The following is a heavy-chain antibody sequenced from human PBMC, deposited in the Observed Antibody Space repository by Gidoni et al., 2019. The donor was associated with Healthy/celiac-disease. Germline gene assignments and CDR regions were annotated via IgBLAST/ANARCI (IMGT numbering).Heavy chain of an antibody. CDR3: ACERESLRFLAYGDYYGMDV. D-gene: IGHD3-3*01. Sequence: EVQLLESGGGLVQPGGSLRLSCAASGFTFSIYAMRWVRQAPGKGLEWVSAISGRGGSTYYADSVKGRFTISRDNSKNTLYLQMNSLRAEDTAVYYCACERESLRFLAYGDYYGMDVWGQGTTVTVSS. CDR2: ISGRGGST. J-gene: IGHJ6*02. V-gene: IGHV3-23*01. CDR1: GFTFSIYA.